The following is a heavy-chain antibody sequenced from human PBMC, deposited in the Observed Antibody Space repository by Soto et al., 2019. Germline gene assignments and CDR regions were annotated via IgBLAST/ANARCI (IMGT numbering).Heavy chain of an antibody. D-gene: IGHD1-1*01. CDR1: GASVSDYY. J-gene: IGHJ4*02. Sequence: SETLSLTCTVSGASVSDYYWAWIRQSPEKGLQYIAYSSYHGITNLNPALRSRLTMSVDTSKSQFSLRLSSVTAADTAVYYCARATGTLRSRNCDYWGQGSLVTVSS. V-gene: IGHV4-59*02. CDR3: ARATGTLRSRNCDY. CDR2: SSYHGIT.